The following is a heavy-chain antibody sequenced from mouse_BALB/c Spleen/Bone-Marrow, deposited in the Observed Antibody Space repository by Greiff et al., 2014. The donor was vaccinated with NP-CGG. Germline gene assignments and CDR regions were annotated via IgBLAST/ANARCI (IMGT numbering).Heavy chain of an antibody. CDR3: ARWRYYFDY. CDR1: GYTFTSYW. V-gene: IGHV1-87*01. D-gene: IGHD2-3*01. J-gene: IGHJ2*01. Sequence: VQLQQSGAELARPGASVKLSCKASGYTFTSYWMQWVKQRPGQGLEWIGAIYPGDGDTRYTQKLKGEATLTADKSSSTAYMQLSSLASEDSAVYYCARWRYYFDYWGQGTTLTVSS. CDR2: IYPGDGDT.